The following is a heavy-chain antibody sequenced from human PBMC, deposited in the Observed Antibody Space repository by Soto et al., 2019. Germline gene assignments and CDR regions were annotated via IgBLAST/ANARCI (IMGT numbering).Heavy chain of an antibody. CDR3: ARGYCSGGSCDNYNWFDP. D-gene: IGHD2-15*01. J-gene: IGHJ5*02. V-gene: IGHV4-39*07. CDR1: GGSISSSSYY. CDR2: IYYSGST. Sequence: SETLSLTCTVSGGSISSSSYYWGWIRQPPGKGLEWIGSIYYSGSTYYNPSLKSRVTISVDTSKNQFSLKLSSVTAADTAVYYCARGYCSGGSCDNYNWFDPWGQGTLVTVSS.